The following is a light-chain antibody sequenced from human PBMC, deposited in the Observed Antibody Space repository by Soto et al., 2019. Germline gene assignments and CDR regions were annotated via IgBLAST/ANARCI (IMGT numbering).Light chain of an antibody. J-gene: IGKJ4*01. V-gene: IGKV3-15*01. Sequence: EIVMTQSPATLSVSPGERATLSCRASQSVSSNLAWYQQKPGQTPKLLIYVASTRATGIPARFSGSGSGTAFTLTISSLQSEDFAVYYCQQDNVWPLTFGGGTKVEFK. CDR2: VAS. CDR1: QSVSSN. CDR3: QQDNVWPLT.